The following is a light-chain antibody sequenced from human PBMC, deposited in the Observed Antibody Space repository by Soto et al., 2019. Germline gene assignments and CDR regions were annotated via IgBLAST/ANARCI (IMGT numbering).Light chain of an antibody. CDR1: QGISSW. Sequence: DIELTQSPGSVSASVGERATISCGASQGISSWLAWYQQKPGQAPRLLIYAASTRATGIPARFSGSGSGTDFTLTISSLQSEDFATYYCQQDNSFPAFFGEGTRREIK. V-gene: IGKV1-12*01. J-gene: IGKJ5*01. CDR2: AAS. CDR3: QQDNSFPAF.